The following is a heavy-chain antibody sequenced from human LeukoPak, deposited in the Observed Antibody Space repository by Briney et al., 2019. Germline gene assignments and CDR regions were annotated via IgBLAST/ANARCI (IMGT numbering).Heavy chain of an antibody. Sequence: GASVKVSDNPAGYTFANYGISWVRQAPGLGLEWMGWISGYNGKTNYAQKFQGRVTMTTDTSTRIAFMELRSLRSDDTAVYYCGRQVDTSSALPDYWGQGTIVTVSS. V-gene: IGHV1-18*01. D-gene: IGHD5-18*01. J-gene: IGHJ4*02. CDR2: ISGYNGKT. CDR1: GYTFANYG. CDR3: GRQVDTSSALPDY.